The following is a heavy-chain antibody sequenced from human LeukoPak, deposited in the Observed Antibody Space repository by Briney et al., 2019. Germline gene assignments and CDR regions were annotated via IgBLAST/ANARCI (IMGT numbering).Heavy chain of an antibody. CDR3: ARGPLSIAVADY. V-gene: IGHV1-8*01. CDR1: GYTFTSYD. J-gene: IGHJ4*02. CDR2: MNHNSGNT. D-gene: IGHD6-19*01. Sequence: ASVKVSCKASGYTFTSYDINWVRQATGQGLEWMGWMNHNSGNTGYAQKFQGRVTMTRHTSISTAYMELSSLRSEDTAVYYCARGPLSIAVADYWGQGTLVTVSS.